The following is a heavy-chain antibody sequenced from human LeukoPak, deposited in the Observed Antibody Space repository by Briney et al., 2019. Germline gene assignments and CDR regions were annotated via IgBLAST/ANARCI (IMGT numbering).Heavy chain of an antibody. CDR1: GGTFSSYA. D-gene: IGHD4-17*01. Sequence: SVKVSCKASGGTFSSYAINWVRQAPGQGLEWMAGIIPIFGTTKYAQKFQGRVTITADESTSTAYMQLSSLRSEDTAVYYCARGLAADAAVTIDYWGQGTLVTVSS. CDR3: ARGLAADAAVTIDY. V-gene: IGHV1-69*13. J-gene: IGHJ4*02. CDR2: IIPIFGTT.